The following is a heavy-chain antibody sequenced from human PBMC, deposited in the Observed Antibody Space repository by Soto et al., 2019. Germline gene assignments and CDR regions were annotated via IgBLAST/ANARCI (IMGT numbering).Heavy chain of an antibody. CDR2: ISGSGGST. D-gene: IGHD3-10*01. CDR3: AKAGGFGGYWYFDL. Sequence: EVPLLESGGGLVQPGGSLRLSCAASGFTFSSYAMSWVRQAPGKGLEWVSAISGSGGSTYYADSVKGRFTISRDNSKNTLYLHMNSLRAEDTAVYYCAKAGGFGGYWYFDLWGRGTLVTVSS. CDR1: GFTFSSYA. V-gene: IGHV3-23*01. J-gene: IGHJ2*01.